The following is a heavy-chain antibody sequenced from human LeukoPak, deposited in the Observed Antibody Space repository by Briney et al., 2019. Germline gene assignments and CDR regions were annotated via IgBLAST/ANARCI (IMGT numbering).Heavy chain of an antibody. CDR2: IYPGDSDS. CDR3: ARSMTTVTPLDY. Sequence: GESLKISCKGSGYSFTSYWIGWVRQMPGKGLEGMGIIYPGDSDSRYSPSFQGQVTLSVDKSINTAYLQWSSLKASDTAMYYCARSMTTVTPLDYWGQGTLVTVSS. V-gene: IGHV5-51*01. D-gene: IGHD4-17*01. J-gene: IGHJ4*02. CDR1: GYSFTSYW.